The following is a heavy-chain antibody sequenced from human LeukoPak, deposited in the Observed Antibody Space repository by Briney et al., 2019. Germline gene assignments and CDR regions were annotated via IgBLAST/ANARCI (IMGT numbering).Heavy chain of an antibody. CDR2: IYYSGST. Sequence: SETLSLTCTVSGGSISSGDYYWSWVRQPPGKGLEWIGYIYYSGSTYYNPSLKSRVTISVDTSKNQFSLKLSSVTAADTAVYYCARVELGGSLEYWGQGTLVTVSS. V-gene: IGHV4-30-4*01. D-gene: IGHD1-26*01. J-gene: IGHJ4*02. CDR1: GGSISSGDYY. CDR3: ARVELGGSLEY.